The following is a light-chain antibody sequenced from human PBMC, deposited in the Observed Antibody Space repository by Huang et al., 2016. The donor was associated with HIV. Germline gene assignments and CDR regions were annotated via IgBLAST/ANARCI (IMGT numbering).Light chain of an antibody. CDR2: GAS. Sequence: EMVLTQSPGTLSLSPGERATLSCRASQSVSSSYLAWYQQKPGQAPRLLIYGASSRATGIPDRFSGSGSGTDFTLTISRLEPEDFAGYYCQQYGSSRTFGQGTKVEIK. V-gene: IGKV3-20*01. CDR3: QQYGSSRT. CDR1: QSVSSSY. J-gene: IGKJ1*01.